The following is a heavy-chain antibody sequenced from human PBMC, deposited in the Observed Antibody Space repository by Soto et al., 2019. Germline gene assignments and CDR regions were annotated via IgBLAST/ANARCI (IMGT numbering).Heavy chain of an antibody. Sequence: SETLSLTCTVSGGSIYTGGFYWSWIRQLPGKGLEWLGYIYYTGSTQYTPSLKSRLSISTDTSDNQFSLRLNSVTAADTAVYYCATSLVTSRARVDYWGQGTPVTDSS. V-gene: IGHV4-31*03. CDR3: ATSLVTSRARVDY. CDR2: IYYTGST. D-gene: IGHD1-26*01. J-gene: IGHJ4*02. CDR1: GGSIYTGGFY.